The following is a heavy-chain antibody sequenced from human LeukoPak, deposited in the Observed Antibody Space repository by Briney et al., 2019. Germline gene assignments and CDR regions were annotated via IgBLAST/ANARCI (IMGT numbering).Heavy chain of an antibody. J-gene: IGHJ4*02. D-gene: IGHD6-13*01. Sequence: PGGSLRLSCAASVFTVSSNYMSWVRQAPGKGLEWVSVIYSGGSTYYADSVKGRFTISRDNSKNTLYLQMNSLRAEDTAVYYCARAPRYSSSWSEDWGQGTLVTVSS. CDR2: IYSGGST. V-gene: IGHV3-53*01. CDR3: ARAPRYSSSWSED. CDR1: VFTVSSNY.